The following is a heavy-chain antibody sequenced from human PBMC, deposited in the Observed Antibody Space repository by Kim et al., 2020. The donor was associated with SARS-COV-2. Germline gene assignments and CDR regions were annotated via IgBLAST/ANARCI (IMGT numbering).Heavy chain of an antibody. J-gene: IGHJ4*02. CDR1: GGSISSSSYY. CDR2: IYYSGST. D-gene: IGHD6-13*01. CDR3: ARGPSPPSIAAAGRFDY. Sequence: SETLSLTCTVSGGSISSSSYYWGWIRQPPGKGLEWIGSIYYSGSTYYNPSLKSRVTISVDTSKNQFSLKLSSVTAADTAVYYCARGPSPPSIAAAGRFDYWGQGTLVTVSS. V-gene: IGHV4-39*07.